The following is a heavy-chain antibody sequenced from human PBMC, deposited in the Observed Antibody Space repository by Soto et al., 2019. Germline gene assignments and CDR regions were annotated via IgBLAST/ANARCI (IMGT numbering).Heavy chain of an antibody. CDR1: GGSISTRY. V-gene: IGHV4-59*12. Sequence: SETLSLTCTVSGGSISTRYWNWIRQPPGKGPEWIGYIDYSGSSKSNPSLNSRVTMSVDTSKNQFSLKLTSVTAADTAVYYCARDLGQWLVQGAFDIWGPGTMVTVSS. CDR3: ARDLGQWLVQGAFDI. CDR2: IDYSGSS. D-gene: IGHD6-19*01. J-gene: IGHJ3*02.